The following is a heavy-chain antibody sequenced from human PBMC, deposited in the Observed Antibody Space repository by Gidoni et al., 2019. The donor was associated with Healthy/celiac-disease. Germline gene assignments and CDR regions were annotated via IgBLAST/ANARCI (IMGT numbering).Heavy chain of an antibody. Sequence: EVQLLESGGGLVQAGGSLRRSCAASGFTFSCYALSWVRQAPGKGLGCGSAISGSGGSTYYADSVKGRFTISRDNSKNTLYLQMNSLRAEDTAVYYCAKDQQWELGGWFDPWGQGTLVTVSS. CDR1: GFTFSCYA. D-gene: IGHD1-26*01. J-gene: IGHJ5*02. CDR2: ISGSGGST. CDR3: AKDQQWELGGWFDP. V-gene: IGHV3-23*01.